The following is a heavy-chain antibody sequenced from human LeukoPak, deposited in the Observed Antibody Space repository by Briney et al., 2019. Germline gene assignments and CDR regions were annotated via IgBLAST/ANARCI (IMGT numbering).Heavy chain of an antibody. V-gene: IGHV3-23*01. D-gene: IGHD3-22*01. CDR1: GFTFSSYG. J-gene: IGHJ6*03. Sequence: GGSLRLSCAASGFTFSSYGMSWVRQAPGKGLEWDSAISGSGGSTYYADSVKGRFTISRDNSKNTLYLQMNSLRAEDTAVYYCAKGVHYDSSGYYSYYYYMDVWGKGTTVTISS. CDR2: ISGSGGST. CDR3: AKGVHYDSSGYYSYYYYMDV.